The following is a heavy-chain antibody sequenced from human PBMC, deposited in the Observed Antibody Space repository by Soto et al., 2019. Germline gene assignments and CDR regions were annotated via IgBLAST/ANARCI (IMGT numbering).Heavy chain of an antibody. V-gene: IGHV3-15*01. CDR3: TTELGYYAFYFDY. CDR1: GFTFSNAW. CDR2: IKSKTDGGTT. D-gene: IGHD1-26*01. J-gene: IGHJ4*02. Sequence: GGSLRLSCAASGFTFSNAWMSWVRQAPGKGLEWVGRIKSKTDGGTTDYAAPVKGRFTISRDDSKNTLYLQMNSLKTEDTAVYYCTTELGYYAFYFDYWGQGTLVTVSS.